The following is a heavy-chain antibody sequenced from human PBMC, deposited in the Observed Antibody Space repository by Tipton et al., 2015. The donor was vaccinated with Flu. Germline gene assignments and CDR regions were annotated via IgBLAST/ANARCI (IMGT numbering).Heavy chain of an antibody. V-gene: IGHV3-15*01. CDR1: GFTFHDAW. CDR3: ISDVGVLRYAG. D-gene: IGHD3-9*01. Sequence: SLRLSCTASGFTFHDAWMSWVRQAPGKGLEWVGRILSKTDGGTTDYAAPVKGRFTISRDDSKNTVYLQMNGLKTEDTAMYYCISDVGVLRYAGWGQGTLVTVSS. CDR2: ILSKTDGGTT. J-gene: IGHJ4*02.